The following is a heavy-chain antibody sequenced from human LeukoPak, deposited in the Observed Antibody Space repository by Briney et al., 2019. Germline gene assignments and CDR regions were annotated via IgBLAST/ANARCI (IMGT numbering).Heavy chain of an antibody. CDR3: ARGLWVRSGFDY. Sequence: PSETLSLTCAFYRGSLSGYYWSWIRQPRGKGLEWIGEINHSGSTNYNPSLKSRVTISVDTSKNQYSLKLSPVAGADTAVYYCARGLWVRSGFDYWGQGTLVTVSS. CDR1: RGSLSGYY. J-gene: IGHJ4*02. CDR2: INHSGST. D-gene: IGHD1-1*01. V-gene: IGHV4-34*01.